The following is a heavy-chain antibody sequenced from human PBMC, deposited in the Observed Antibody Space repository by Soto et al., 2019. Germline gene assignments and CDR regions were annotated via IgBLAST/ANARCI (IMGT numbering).Heavy chain of an antibody. J-gene: IGHJ4*02. Sequence: GGSLRLSCAASGFTFSSYGMHWVRQAPGKGLEWVAVISYDGSNKYYADSVKGRFTISRDNSKNTLYLQMNSLRAEDTAVYYCAKDWLLHHYYFDYWGQGTLVTVSS. V-gene: IGHV3-30*18. CDR1: GFTFSSYG. CDR2: ISYDGSNK. D-gene: IGHD5-18*01. CDR3: AKDWLLHHYYFDY.